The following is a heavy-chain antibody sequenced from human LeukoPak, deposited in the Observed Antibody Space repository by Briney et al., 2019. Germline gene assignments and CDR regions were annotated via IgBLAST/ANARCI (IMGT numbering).Heavy chain of an antibody. Sequence: ASVKVPCKASGGTFSSYTISWVRQAPGQGLEWMGRIIPILGIANYAQKFQGRVTITADKSTSTAYMELSSLRSEDTAVYYCARDPPTVTTYMDVWGKGTTVTVSS. CDR1: GGTFSSYT. D-gene: IGHD4-17*01. J-gene: IGHJ6*03. CDR3: ARDPPTVTTYMDV. CDR2: IIPILGIA. V-gene: IGHV1-69*04.